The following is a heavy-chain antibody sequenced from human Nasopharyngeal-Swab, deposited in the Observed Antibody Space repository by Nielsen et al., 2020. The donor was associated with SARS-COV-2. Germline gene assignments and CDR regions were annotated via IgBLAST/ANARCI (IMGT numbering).Heavy chain of an antibody. Sequence: GESLKISCAASGFTFSSYAMSWVRQAPGEGLEWVSIISGSGDTTYYADSLKDRFTISRDNSKNALYLQTNSLRVEDTAVYYCAKAPYLRGLDVWGQGTTVTVSS. CDR1: GFTFSSYA. CDR3: AKAPYLRGLDV. J-gene: IGHJ6*02. D-gene: IGHD2-21*01. V-gene: IGHV3-23*01. CDR2: ISGSGDTT.